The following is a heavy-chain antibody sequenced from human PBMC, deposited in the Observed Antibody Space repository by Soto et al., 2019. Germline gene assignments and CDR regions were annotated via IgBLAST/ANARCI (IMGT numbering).Heavy chain of an antibody. CDR2: ISYDGSNK. CDR3: AKWSSDSSGYYSPYYFDY. D-gene: IGHD3-22*01. V-gene: IGHV3-30*18. CDR1: GFTFSSYG. Sequence: GGSLRLSCAASGFTFSSYGMHWVRQAPGKGLEWVAVISYDGSNKYYADSVKGRFTISRDNSKNTLYLQMNSLRAEDTAVYYCAKWSSDSSGYYSPYYFDYWGQGTLVTVFS. J-gene: IGHJ4*02.